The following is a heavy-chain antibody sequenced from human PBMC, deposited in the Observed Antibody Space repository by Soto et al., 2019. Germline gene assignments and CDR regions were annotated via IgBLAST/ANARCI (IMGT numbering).Heavy chain of an antibody. Sequence: PGGSLRLSCAASGFTFDDYAMHWVRQAPGKGLEWVSGISWNSGSIGYAESVKGRFTISRDNAKNSLYLQMNSLRAEDTALYYCAKDWGWLHPILRLAPRTYYYYGMDVWGQGTTVTVAS. D-gene: IGHD5-12*01. CDR1: GFTFDDYA. V-gene: IGHV3-9*01. J-gene: IGHJ6*02. CDR2: ISWNSGSI. CDR3: AKDWGWLHPILRLAPRTYYYYGMDV.